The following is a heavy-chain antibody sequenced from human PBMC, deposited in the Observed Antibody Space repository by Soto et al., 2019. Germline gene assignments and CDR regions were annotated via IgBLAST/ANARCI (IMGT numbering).Heavy chain of an antibody. V-gene: IGHV3-30-3*01. CDR3: ARDQQWLVPFDS. CDR1: GFTFGNFA. CDR2: ISYDGSNK. J-gene: IGHJ4*02. D-gene: IGHD6-19*01. Sequence: ESGGGVVQPGRSLRLSCAASGFTFGNFAMHWVRQAPGKGLEWVAVISYDGSNKYYADSVKGRFTISRDNSKNTLYLQMNSLRAEDTAVYYCARDQQWLVPFDSWGQGTLITVSS.